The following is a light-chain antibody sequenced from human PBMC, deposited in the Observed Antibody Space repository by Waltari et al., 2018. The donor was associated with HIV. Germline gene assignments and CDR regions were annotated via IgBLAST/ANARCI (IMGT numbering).Light chain of an antibody. J-gene: IGLJ3*02. Sequence: HSALTQPASVSGSPGQSLTISCTGPTSDFDTFNFFSWYQQSPGRAPKPIIFEVYSRPSGVAERFSGSKSGDTASLTISALRAEDEADYFCSSYSARGFVAFGGGTKVTVL. CDR2: EVY. CDR1: TSDFDTFNF. V-gene: IGLV2-14*01. CDR3: SSYSARGFVA.